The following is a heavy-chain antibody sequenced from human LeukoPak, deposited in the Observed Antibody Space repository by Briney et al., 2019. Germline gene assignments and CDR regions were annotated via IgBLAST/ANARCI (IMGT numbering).Heavy chain of an antibody. CDR1: GYTFSDYY. Sequence: GASVKVSCKASGYTFSDYYMHWVRQAPGQGLEWMGIINPNGGSTTYAQRFQGRVTMTRDTSTRTLYMELSSLRSEDTAVYYCSRGRHTDLSFFDSWGQGTLVTVSS. CDR3: SRGRHTDLSFFDS. J-gene: IGHJ4*02. CDR2: INPNGGST. D-gene: IGHD2/OR15-2a*01. V-gene: IGHV1-46*01.